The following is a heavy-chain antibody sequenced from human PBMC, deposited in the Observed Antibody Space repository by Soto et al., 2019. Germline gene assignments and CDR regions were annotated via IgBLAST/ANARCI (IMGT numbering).Heavy chain of an antibody. V-gene: IGHV1-18*01. J-gene: IGHJ3*02. CDR3: AREEVYDAFDI. CDR1: GYTFTSYG. D-gene: IGHD2-8*01. Sequence: VQLVQAGAEGKKPGGSVKVSWKASGYTFTSYGISWVRTAPGPGLEWMGRISPYNGNTNYALKLQGRVTMSRDTSPRTAYMDLRSLRSEDTAVYYCAREEVYDAFDIWGQGPIDPVS. CDR2: ISPYNGNT.